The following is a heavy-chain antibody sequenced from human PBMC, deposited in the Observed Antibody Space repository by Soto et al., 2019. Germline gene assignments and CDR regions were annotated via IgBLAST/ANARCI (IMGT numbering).Heavy chain of an antibody. CDR1: GYTFYSHS. CDR3: ARCIQEDYYYGMDV. CDR2: ISADNINI. J-gene: IGHJ6*02. V-gene: IGHV1-18*01. Sequence: QAQLVQSGAEVKKPGASVKVSCKASGYTFYSHSISWVRQAPGQGLEWMGRISADNINIKYAQKFRGRVTMTTDTSTSTVYMELRNLRSDDTAVYYCARCIQEDYYYGMDVWGQGTTVTVSS. D-gene: IGHD5-18*01.